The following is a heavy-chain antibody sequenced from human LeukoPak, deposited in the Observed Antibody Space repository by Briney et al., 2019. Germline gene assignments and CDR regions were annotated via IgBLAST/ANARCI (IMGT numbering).Heavy chain of an antibody. V-gene: IGHV3-48*03. CDR1: GFTFSSYE. J-gene: IGHJ3*02. CDR3: ARDFLGEGSPI. Sequence: PGGSLRLSCAASGFTFSSYEMNWVRQAPGKGLEWASYISSSGSTIYYADSVKGRFTISRDNAKNSLYLQMNSLRAEDTAVYYCARDFLGEGSPIWGRGTMVTVSS. CDR2: ISSSGSTI. D-gene: IGHD1-26*01.